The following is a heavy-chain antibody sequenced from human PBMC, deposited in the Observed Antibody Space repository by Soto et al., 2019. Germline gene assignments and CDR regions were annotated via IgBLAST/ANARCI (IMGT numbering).Heavy chain of an antibody. CDR1: GGTFSSYA. CDR2: IIPLFGTA. V-gene: IGHV1-69*12. D-gene: IGHD4-17*01. J-gene: IGHJ6*02. Sequence: QVQLVQSGAEVKKPGSSVKVSCKASGGTFSSYAISWVRQAPGQGLEWMAGIIPLFGTADYAQKFQGRVTITADESTSTAYMARSSLRSEDTAGYYCASNSGAYRYYYGMDVWGQGTRVTVSS. CDR3: ASNSGAYRYYYGMDV.